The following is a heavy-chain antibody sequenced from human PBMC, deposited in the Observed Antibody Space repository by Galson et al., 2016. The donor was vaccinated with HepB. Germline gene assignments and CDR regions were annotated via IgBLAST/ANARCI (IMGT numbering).Heavy chain of an antibody. Sequence: QSPGKGLEWIGEIYHTGVTNYNPSVKSRVTISVDKSTNQFSLKLISMTAADTAVYYCARNGRTARGAFDIWGQGTMVTVSS. CDR3: ARNGRTARGAFDI. D-gene: IGHD2-8*01. J-gene: IGHJ3*02. CDR2: IYHTGVT. V-gene: IGHV4-4*02.